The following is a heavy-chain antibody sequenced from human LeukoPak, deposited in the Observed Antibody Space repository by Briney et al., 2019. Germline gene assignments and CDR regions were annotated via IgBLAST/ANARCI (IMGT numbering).Heavy chain of an antibody. J-gene: IGHJ3*02. Sequence: SETLSLTCTVSGGSISSYYWSWIRQPAGKGLEWIGRIYTSGSTNYNPSLKSRVTMSVDTSKNQFSLKLSSVTAADTAVYYCARGQDSGSYYYGDAFDIWGQGTMVTVSS. D-gene: IGHD1-26*01. CDR2: IYTSGST. CDR3: ARGQDSGSYYYGDAFDI. CDR1: GGSISSYY. V-gene: IGHV4-4*07.